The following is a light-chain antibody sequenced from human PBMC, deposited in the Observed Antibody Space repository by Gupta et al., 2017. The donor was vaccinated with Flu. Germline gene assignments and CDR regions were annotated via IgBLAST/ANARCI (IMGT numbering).Light chain of an antibody. CDR1: QGLATA. CDR2: DAY. Sequence: DIHLPHSPSSLSASVGDTVTITCRASQGLATAFAWFQQKPRKAPKSLIYDAYNLQSGVPSKFSGSGSGTKFTLTISSLQPKDFATYFCLQYKTYPFTFGQGTKLEI. V-gene: IGKV1-16*02. CDR3: LQYKTYPFT. J-gene: IGKJ2*01.